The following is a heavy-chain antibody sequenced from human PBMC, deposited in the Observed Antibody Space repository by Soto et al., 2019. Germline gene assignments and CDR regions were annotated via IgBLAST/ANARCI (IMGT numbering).Heavy chain of an antibody. D-gene: IGHD3-22*01. J-gene: IGHJ4*02. Sequence: GESLKISCKGSGYSFNNNWIGWVRQMPGKGLEWMGIIHPGDSDSRYSPSFQGQVTMSVDKSINTAHLQWSSLKASDTAMYYCARRDSSGFPDYWGQGTLVAVSS. CDR2: IHPGDSDS. V-gene: IGHV5-51*01. CDR1: GYSFNNNW. CDR3: ARRDSSGFPDY.